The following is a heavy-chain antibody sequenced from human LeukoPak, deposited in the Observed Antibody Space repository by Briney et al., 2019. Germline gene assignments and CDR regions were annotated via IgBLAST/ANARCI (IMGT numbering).Heavy chain of an antibody. Sequence: GGSLRLSCAASGFTFSSYSMNWDRQAPGKGLEEVSSNSTTGTYIYYGDSVKGRFTISRDNAKTSLYLEMDNLGGEDTAVYYCARDIEDYNSGGYYLGYWGQGTLVTVSS. CDR1: GFTFSSYS. D-gene: IGHD3-22*01. V-gene: IGHV3-21*01. CDR3: ARDIEDYNSGGYYLGY. J-gene: IGHJ4*02. CDR2: NSTTGTYI.